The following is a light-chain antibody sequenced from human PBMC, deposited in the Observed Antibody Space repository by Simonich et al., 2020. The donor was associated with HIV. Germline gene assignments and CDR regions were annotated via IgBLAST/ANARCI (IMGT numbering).Light chain of an antibody. CDR2: AAS. CDR3: QHLHSYPPT. V-gene: IGKV1-9*01. J-gene: IGKJ4*01. Sequence: DIQRTQSPSTLSASVGDSVTITCRASKGINSDLAWFQQKPGKAPKLLYHAASTLQSEVPSRFSGSGSGTEFTLTISSLQPEDFATYYCQHLHSYPPTFGGGTKVEIK. CDR1: KGINSD.